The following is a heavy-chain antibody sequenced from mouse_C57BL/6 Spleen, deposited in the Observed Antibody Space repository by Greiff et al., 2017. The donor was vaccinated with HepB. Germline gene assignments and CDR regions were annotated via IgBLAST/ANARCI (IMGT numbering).Heavy chain of an antibody. J-gene: IGHJ2*01. CDR2: IHPNSGST. D-gene: IGHD2-3*01. Sequence: QVQLQQSGAELVKPGASVKLSCKASGYTFTSYWMHWVKQRPGQGLEWIGMIHPNSGSTNYNEKFKSKATLTVDKSSSTTDMQLSSLTSEDSAVYYCAREVDGPYYFDYWGQGTTLTVSS. CDR3: AREVDGPYYFDY. V-gene: IGHV1-64*01. CDR1: GYTFTSYW.